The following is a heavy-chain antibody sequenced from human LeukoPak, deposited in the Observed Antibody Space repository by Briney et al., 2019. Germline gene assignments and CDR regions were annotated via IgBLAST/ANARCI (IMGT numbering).Heavy chain of an antibody. CDR2: ISYSGSS. V-gene: IGHV4-39*01. CDR1: GGSISSSSYY. Sequence: SETLSLTCTVSGGSISSSSYYWGWIRQPPGKGLEWNGSISYSGSSYYNPSLKSRVTISVDTSKNQFSLKVNSVTAADTAVYYCARHHPTVTPYYMDVWGKGTTVTISS. CDR3: ARHHPTVTPYYMDV. J-gene: IGHJ6*03. D-gene: IGHD4-17*01.